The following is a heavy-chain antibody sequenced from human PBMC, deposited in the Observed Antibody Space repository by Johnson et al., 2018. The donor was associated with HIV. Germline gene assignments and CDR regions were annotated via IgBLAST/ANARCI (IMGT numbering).Heavy chain of an antibody. D-gene: IGHD6-6*01. CDR1: GFTFSSYA. J-gene: IGHJ3*02. Sequence: EVQVVESGGGLVQPGGSLRLSCAASGFTFSSYAMHWVRQAPGKGLEYVSAISSNGGSTYYANSVKGRFTISRDNSKNTLYLQMGSLRAEDMAVYYCARRKAPYDAFDIWGQGTMVTVSS. V-gene: IGHV3-64*01. CDR3: ARRKAPYDAFDI. CDR2: ISSNGGST.